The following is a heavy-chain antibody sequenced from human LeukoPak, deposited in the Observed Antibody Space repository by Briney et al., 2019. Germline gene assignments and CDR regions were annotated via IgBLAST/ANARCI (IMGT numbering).Heavy chain of an antibody. CDR3: ARDLSRGYSGYAYYYYGMDV. CDR2: VNGSGGGT. Sequence: GGSLRLSCAASGFTFSSYAMMWVRQAPGKGLEWVSTVNGSGGGTYYADSVKGRFTISRDNSKNTLYLQMNSLRAEDTAVYYCARDLSRGYSGYAYYYYGMDVWGQGTTVTVSS. D-gene: IGHD5-12*01. V-gene: IGHV3-23*01. J-gene: IGHJ6*02. CDR1: GFTFSSYA.